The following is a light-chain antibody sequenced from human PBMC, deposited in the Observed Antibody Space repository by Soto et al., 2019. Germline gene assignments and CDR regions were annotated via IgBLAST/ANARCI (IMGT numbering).Light chain of an antibody. CDR1: QRIGSNY. CDR2: AAS. CDR3: QQFGSSWT. Sequence: EIVLTQSPGTLSLSPGDRATLSCRASQRIGSNYLTWYQQKPGQAPRLLIYAASSRATGIPDRFSGSGCGTDFTLTISRLEPEDGALYYCQQFGSSWTFGQGTKVELK. V-gene: IGKV3-20*01. J-gene: IGKJ1*01.